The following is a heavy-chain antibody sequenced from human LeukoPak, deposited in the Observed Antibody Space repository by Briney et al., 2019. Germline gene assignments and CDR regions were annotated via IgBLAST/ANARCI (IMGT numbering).Heavy chain of an antibody. D-gene: IGHD3-22*01. Sequence: ASVKVSCKASGYTFTGYYMHWVRQAPGQGLEWLGWINPNSGGTKYSQKFQGRVTMTRDTSISTAYMALSRLRSDDTAMYYCARLNYYDSSGYVAFDIWGQGTMVTVSS. CDR3: ARLNYYDSSGYVAFDI. CDR2: INPNSGGT. CDR1: GYTFTGYY. J-gene: IGHJ3*02. V-gene: IGHV1-2*02.